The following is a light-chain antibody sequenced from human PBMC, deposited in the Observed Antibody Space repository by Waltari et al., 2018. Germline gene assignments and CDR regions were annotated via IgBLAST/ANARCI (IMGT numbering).Light chain of an antibody. CDR1: QSLFSSSNSKTY. CDR2: WAS. Sequence: DIVMTQSPDSLAVSLGERATINCKSSQSLFSSSNSKTYIALYQHKPGQPPKLLFYWASIRASGVPDRFSGSGSGTDFTLTISSLQAEDVAVYYCHHYYIPPLTFGQGTWLEI. J-gene: IGKJ5*01. CDR3: HHYYIPPLT. V-gene: IGKV4-1*01.